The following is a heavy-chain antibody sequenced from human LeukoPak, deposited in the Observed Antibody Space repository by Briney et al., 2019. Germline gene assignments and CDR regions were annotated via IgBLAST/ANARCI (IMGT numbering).Heavy chain of an antibody. CDR3: ARQSPSSDDAFDI. V-gene: IGHV4-59*08. Sequence: SETLSLTCTVSGGSISTYYWSWIRQPPGKGLGWIGYIHYIYYSGSTNYNPSLKSRVTISVDTSKNQFSLKLSSVTAADTAVYYCARQSPSSDDAFDIWGQGTMVTVSS. J-gene: IGHJ3*02. CDR2: IHYIYYSGST. CDR1: GGSISTYY.